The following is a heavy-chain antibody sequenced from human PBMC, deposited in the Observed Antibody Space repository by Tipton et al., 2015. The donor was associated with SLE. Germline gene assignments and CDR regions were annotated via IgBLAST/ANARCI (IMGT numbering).Heavy chain of an antibody. CDR3: ARDWGGEALDF. D-gene: IGHD2-21*01. V-gene: IGHV4-4*07. CDR2: IYTGGRT. CDR1: GGSIIGYY. J-gene: IGHJ4*02. Sequence: TLSLTCTVSGGSIIGYYWSWIRQPDGKGPEWIGRIYTGGRTIHNPSLNSRVTMSLDTAKSQFSLKLTSVTAADTAVYYCARDWGGEALDFWGQGTLVTVSS.